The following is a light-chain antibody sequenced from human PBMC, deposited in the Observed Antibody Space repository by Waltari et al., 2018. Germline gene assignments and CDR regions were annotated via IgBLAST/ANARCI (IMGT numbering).Light chain of an antibody. CDR2: GAS. V-gene: IGKV3-20*01. Sequence: DIVMTQSPGTLSLSPGERATLSCRASQSVSSSYLAWYQQKPGQAPRLINYGASSRTTGIPNRCSGSGSGTVLTLTISRLEPEDFAVYYCQQYGSSPTFGQGTKLEIK. CDR3: QQYGSSPT. J-gene: IGKJ2*01. CDR1: QSVSSSY.